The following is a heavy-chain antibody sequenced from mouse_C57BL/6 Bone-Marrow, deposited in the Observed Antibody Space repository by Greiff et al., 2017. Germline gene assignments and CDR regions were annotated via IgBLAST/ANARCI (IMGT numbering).Heavy chain of an antibody. V-gene: IGHV1-78*01. J-gene: IGHJ2*01. D-gene: IGHD4-1*01. CDR1: GYTFTDHT. CDR2: ISPRDGST. CDR3: ARSRNWVFDY. Sequence: QVQLQQSDAELVQPGASVKISCKVSGYTFTDHTIHWMTQRPDPGLEWIGYISPRDGSTMSNEKFKCTATWTAYKSSSTAYMQLNSLPSEDSAVYFCARSRNWVFDYWGQGTTLTVSS.